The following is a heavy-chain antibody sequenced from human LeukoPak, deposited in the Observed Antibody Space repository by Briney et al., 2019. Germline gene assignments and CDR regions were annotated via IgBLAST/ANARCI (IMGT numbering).Heavy chain of an antibody. Sequence: PSETLSLTCAVYGGSFSGYYWSWIRQPPGKGLEWIGEINHSGSTNYNPSLKSRVTISVDTSKNQFSLKLSSVTAADTAVYYCARGPRRRRYDYVWGSSSNNDYWGQGTLVTVSS. J-gene: IGHJ4*02. CDR2: INHSGST. V-gene: IGHV4-34*01. D-gene: IGHD3-16*01. CDR3: ARGPRRRRYDYVWGSSSNNDY. CDR1: GGSFSGYY.